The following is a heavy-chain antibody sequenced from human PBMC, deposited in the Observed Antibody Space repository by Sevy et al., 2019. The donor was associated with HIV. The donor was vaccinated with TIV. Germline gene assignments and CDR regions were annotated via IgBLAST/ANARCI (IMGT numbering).Heavy chain of an antibody. CDR2: IIPIFGTA. Sequence: ASVKVSCKASGGTFSSYAISWVRQAPGQGLEWMGGIIPIFGTANYAQKFQGRVTITADESTSTAYMELSSLRSEDTAVYYCARVRSDSLLDAFDIWGQGTMVTVSS. CDR1: GGTFSSYA. D-gene: IGHD2-15*01. J-gene: IGHJ3*02. V-gene: IGHV1-69*13. CDR3: ARVRSDSLLDAFDI.